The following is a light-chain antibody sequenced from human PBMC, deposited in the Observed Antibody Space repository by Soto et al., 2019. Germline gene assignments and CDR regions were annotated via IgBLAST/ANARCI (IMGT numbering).Light chain of an antibody. CDR3: QQYDRSPLT. J-gene: IGKJ4*01. CDR2: GAS. Sequence: EIVLTQSPGTLSLSPGERDTVSCRASQSVSSSFLAWYQQKPGQAPRLLIYGASSRATGIPDRFSGSGSGTDLTLTISRLETEDVAVYYCQQYDRSPLTFGGGTKVEIK. CDR1: QSVSSSF. V-gene: IGKV3-20*01.